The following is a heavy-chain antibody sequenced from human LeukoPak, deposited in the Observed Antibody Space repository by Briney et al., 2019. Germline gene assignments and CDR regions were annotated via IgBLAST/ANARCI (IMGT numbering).Heavy chain of an antibody. V-gene: IGHV4-59*01. CDR2: IYYSGST. Sequence: PSETLSLTCTVSGGSISSYHWRWIRQPPGKGLEWIGYIYYSGSTNCNPSLKSRVTISVDTSKNQFSLKLSSVTAADTAVYYCARNVPPLRYFDWLLVGSFDYWGQGTLVTVSS. CDR1: GGSISSYH. J-gene: IGHJ4*02. CDR3: ARNVPPLRYFDWLLVGSFDY. D-gene: IGHD3-9*01.